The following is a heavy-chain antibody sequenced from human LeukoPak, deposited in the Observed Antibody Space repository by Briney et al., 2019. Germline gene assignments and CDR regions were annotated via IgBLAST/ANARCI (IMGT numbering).Heavy chain of an antibody. CDR1: GFTFDDYG. CDR2: INWNGGST. V-gene: IGHV3-20*04. J-gene: IGHJ3*02. Sequence: GGSLRLSCAAPGFTFDDYGMSWVRQAPGKGLEWVSGINWNGGSTTYADSVKGRFTISRDNAKNSLYLQMNSLRAGYTAVYYCAKYYNSGWGNAFDIWGQGTMVTVSS. D-gene: IGHD6-19*01. CDR3: AKYYNSGWGNAFDI.